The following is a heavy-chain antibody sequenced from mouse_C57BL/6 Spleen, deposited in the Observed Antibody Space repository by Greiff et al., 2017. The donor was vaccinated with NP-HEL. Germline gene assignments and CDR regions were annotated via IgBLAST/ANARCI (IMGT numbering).Heavy chain of an antibody. D-gene: IGHD2-1*01. J-gene: IGHJ4*01. CDR1: GYTFTSYW. CDR3: ARWNGKGAMDY. Sequence: QVQLQQPGAELVKPGASVKLSCKASGYTFTSYWMQWVKQRPGQGLEWIGEIDPSDSYTNYNQKFKGKATLTVDTSSSTAYMQLSSLTSEDSAVYYCARWNGKGAMDYWGQGTSVTVSS. V-gene: IGHV1-50*01. CDR2: IDPSDSYT.